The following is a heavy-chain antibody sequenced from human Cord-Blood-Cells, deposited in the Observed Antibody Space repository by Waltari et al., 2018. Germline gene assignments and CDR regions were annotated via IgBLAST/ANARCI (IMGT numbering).Heavy chain of an antibody. V-gene: IGHV3-7*01. CDR3: ATQWELLGHFDY. J-gene: IGHJ4*02. Sequence: EVQLVESGGGLVQPGGYLRLSCAASGFTFSSYWMSWVRQAPGKGLEWVANRKQDGSEKDYVDSGKGRFTISRDNAENSLYLQMNGLRAEDTAVYYCATQWELLGHFDYWGQGTLVTVSS. CDR1: GFTFSSYW. CDR2: RKQDGSEK. D-gene: IGHD1-26*01.